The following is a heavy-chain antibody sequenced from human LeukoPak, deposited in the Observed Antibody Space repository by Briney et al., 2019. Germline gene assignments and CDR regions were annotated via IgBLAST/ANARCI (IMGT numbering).Heavy chain of an antibody. CDR3: ASGYYYDSSGPMEAFDI. J-gene: IGHJ3*02. CDR2: IWYDGSNK. V-gene: IGHV3-33*01. Sequence: AGGSLRLSCAASGFTFSSYGMHWVRQAPGKGLEWVAVIWYDGSNKYYADSVKGRFTISRDNSKNTLYLQMNSLRAEDTAVYYCASGYYYDSSGPMEAFDIWGQGTMVTVSS. CDR1: GFTFSSYG. D-gene: IGHD3-22*01.